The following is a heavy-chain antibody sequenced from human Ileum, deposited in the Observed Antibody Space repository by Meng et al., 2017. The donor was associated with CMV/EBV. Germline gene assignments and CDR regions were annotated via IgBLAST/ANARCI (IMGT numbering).Heavy chain of an antibody. D-gene: IGHD2-15*01. CDR3: AGRYCSDGRCNLFALDF. CDR1: GVVFSNCD. V-gene: IGHV3-48*03. Sequence: GESLKISCAASGVVFSNCDMNWVRQAPGKGLEWVSHITGPGSTIYYADSVKGRFTISRDNAKNSLYLQMDSLRPEDTAVYYCAGRYCSDGRCNLFALDFWGQGTMVTVSS. J-gene: IGHJ3*01. CDR2: ITGPGSTI.